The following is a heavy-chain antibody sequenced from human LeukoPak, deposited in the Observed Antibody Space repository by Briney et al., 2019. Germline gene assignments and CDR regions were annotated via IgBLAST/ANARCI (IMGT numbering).Heavy chain of an antibody. V-gene: IGHV3-30*03. CDR3: ARLYVSTTRFEFDY. J-gene: IGHJ4*02. CDR1: GFTFSSYG. D-gene: IGHD5/OR15-5a*01. CDR2: ISYDGSNK. Sequence: GRSLRLSCAASGFTFSSYGMHWVRQAPGKGLEWVAVISYDGSNKYYADSVKGRFTISRDNSKNTLYLQMNSLRAEDTAVYYCARLYVSTTRFEFDYWGQGTLVTVSS.